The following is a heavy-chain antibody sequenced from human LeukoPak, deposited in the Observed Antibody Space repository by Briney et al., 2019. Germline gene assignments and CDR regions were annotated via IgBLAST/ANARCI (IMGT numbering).Heavy chain of an antibody. V-gene: IGHV1-69*13. D-gene: IGHD6-19*01. Sequence: GASVTVSCKASGGTFSSYAISWVRQAPGQGLEWMGGIIPIFGTANYAQKFRGRVTITADESTSTAYMELSSLRSEDTAVYYCARVEKAGWFDPWGQGTLVTVSS. CDR3: ARVEKAGWFDP. J-gene: IGHJ5*02. CDR1: GGTFSSYA. CDR2: IIPIFGTA.